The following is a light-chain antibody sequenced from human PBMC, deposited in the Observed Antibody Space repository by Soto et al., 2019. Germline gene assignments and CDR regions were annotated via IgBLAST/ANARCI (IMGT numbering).Light chain of an antibody. V-gene: IGKV1-5*01. CDR1: QSISSW. J-gene: IGKJ1*01. Sequence: DIQMTQSPSTLSASVGDRVTITCRASQSISSWLAWYQQKPGKAPKLLIYDASSLESGVPSRFSGSASGTEFTLTISSLQPDDFATYYCQQQGTFEQGTKVEIK. CDR3: QQQGT. CDR2: DAS.